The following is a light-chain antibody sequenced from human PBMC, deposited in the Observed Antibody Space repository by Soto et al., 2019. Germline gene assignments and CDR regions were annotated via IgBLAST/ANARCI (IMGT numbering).Light chain of an antibody. CDR3: QHYNNWPPWT. Sequence: EIVMTQSPATLSVSPGERATLSCRVSQSVSSNLAWYQQKPGQAPRLLIYAASTRATGIPARFSGSGSGTEFTLTISSLQSEDFAVYYCQHYNNWPPWTFGQGTKVE. J-gene: IGKJ1*01. CDR2: AAS. V-gene: IGKV3-15*01. CDR1: QSVSSN.